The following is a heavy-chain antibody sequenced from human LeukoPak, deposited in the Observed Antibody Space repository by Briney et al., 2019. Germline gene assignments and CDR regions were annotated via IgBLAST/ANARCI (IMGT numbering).Heavy chain of an antibody. CDR2: IYRSGST. J-gene: IGHJ3*02. Sequence: PSGTLSLTCAVSGGSISSNNWWSWVRQPPGKGLEWIGEIYRSGSTNYNPSLKSRVTISVDKSKNQFSLKLNSVTAADTAVYYCATPRESYFGSGSYPPAFDIWGQGTMVTVSS. CDR3: ATPRESYFGSGSYPPAFDI. D-gene: IGHD3-10*01. CDR1: GGSISSNNW. V-gene: IGHV4-4*02.